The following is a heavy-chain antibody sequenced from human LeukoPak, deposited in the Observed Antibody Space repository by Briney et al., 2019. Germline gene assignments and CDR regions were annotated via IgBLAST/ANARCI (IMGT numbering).Heavy chain of an antibody. CDR2: IYYSGST. CDR3: VRHPTSGYALDY. Sequence: LETLSLTFSASGGSMSSYSWSWIRQPPGEGLEWIGFIYYSGSTNYNPSLKSRVTISVDTAKNQFSLKVDSVTAADTAVYYCVRHPTSGYALDYWGQGTLVTVSS. J-gene: IGHJ4*02. CDR1: GGSMSSYS. D-gene: IGHD5-12*01. V-gene: IGHV4-59*08.